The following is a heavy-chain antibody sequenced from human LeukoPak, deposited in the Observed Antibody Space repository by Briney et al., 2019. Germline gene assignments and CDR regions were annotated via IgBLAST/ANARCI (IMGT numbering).Heavy chain of an antibody. Sequence: GASVKVSCKASGYTFTSYYMHWVRQAPGQGLEWMGIINPSGGSTSYAQKFQGRVTMTRDTPTSTVYMELSSLRSEDTAVYYCARGEGYCSSTSCQGLYYYGMDVWGQGTTVTVSS. J-gene: IGHJ6*02. D-gene: IGHD2-2*01. CDR3: ARGEGYCSSTSCQGLYYYGMDV. CDR1: GYTFTSYY. V-gene: IGHV1-46*01. CDR2: INPSGGST.